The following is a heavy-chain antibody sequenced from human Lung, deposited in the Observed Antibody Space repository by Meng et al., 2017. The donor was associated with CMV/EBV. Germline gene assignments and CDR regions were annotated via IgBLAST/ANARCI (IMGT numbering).Heavy chain of an antibody. Sequence: QVQLREAGPALVKPSGTLSLTCAVSGDSITNHNWWAWVRQPPGKGLEWIGEIPHRGSSAYNPSLKSRVSMSIDKSKNQFSLKLTSVTAADMAVYHCLRRSGGSVWGQGTLVTVSS. CDR2: IPHRGSS. D-gene: IGHD3-10*01. CDR1: GDSITNHNW. CDR3: LRRSGGSV. V-gene: IGHV4-4*02. J-gene: IGHJ1*01.